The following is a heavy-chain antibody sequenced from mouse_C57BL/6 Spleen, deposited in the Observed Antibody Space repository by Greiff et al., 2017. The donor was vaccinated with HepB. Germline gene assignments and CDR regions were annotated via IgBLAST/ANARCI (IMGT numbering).Heavy chain of an antibody. V-gene: IGHV1-52*01. CDR1: GYTFTSYW. CDR3: ARKTYSNYVYFDY. D-gene: IGHD2-5*01. CDR2: IDPSDSET. J-gene: IGHJ2*01. Sequence: VQLQQPGAELVRPGSSVKLSCKASGYTFTSYWMHWVKQRPIQGLEWIGNIDPSDSETHYNQKFKDKATLTVDKSSSTAYMQLSSLTSEDSAVYDCARKTYSNYVYFDYWGQGTTLTVSS.